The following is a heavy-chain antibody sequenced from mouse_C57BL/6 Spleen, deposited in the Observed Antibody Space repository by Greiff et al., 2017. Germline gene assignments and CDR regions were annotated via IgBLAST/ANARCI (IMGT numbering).Heavy chain of an antibody. D-gene: IGHD3-2*02. J-gene: IGHJ3*01. CDR3: ASTAQATFAWFAY. CDR1: GYTFTSYW. Sequence: VQLQQSGTELVKPGASVKLSCKASGYTFTSYWMHWVKQRPGQGLEWIGNINPSNGGTNYNEKFKSKATLTVDKSSSTAYMQLSSLTSEDSAVYYCASTAQATFAWFAYWGQGTLVTVSA. CDR2: INPSNGGT. V-gene: IGHV1-53*01.